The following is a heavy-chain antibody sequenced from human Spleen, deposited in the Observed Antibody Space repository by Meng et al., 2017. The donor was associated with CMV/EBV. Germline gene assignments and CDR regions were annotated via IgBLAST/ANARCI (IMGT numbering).Heavy chain of an antibody. CDR2: ISPDGSVT. D-gene: IGHD1-14*01. CDR3: LTETSLKGFDY. J-gene: IGHJ4*02. CDR1: VLTFRMYG. Sequence: LSTEVFVLTFRMYGMSWARQVPGKKLIWVANISPDGSVTYYVDSVTGRFTISRDNTKASFYLQMTSLRAEDTAVYYCLTETSLKGFDYWGQGSLVTVSS. V-gene: IGHV3-7*01.